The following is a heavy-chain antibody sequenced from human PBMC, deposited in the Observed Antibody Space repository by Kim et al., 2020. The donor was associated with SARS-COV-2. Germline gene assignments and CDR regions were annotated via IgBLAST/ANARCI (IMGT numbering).Heavy chain of an antibody. V-gene: IGHV3-30*18. CDR3: AKAAAYYYASSGYSH. CDR2: ISYDGSNK. Sequence: GGSLRLSCAASGFTFSSYGMHWVRQAPGKGLEWVAVISYDGSNKYYADSVKGRFTISRDNSKNTLYLQMNSLRAEDTAVYYCAKAAAYYYASSGYSHWG. J-gene: IGHJ1*01. CDR1: GFTFSSYG. D-gene: IGHD3-22*01.